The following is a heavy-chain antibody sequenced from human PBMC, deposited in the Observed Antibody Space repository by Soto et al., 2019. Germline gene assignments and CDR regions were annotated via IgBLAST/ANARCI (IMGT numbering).Heavy chain of an antibody. J-gene: IGHJ6*02. Sequence: QVQLVESGGGVVQPGRSLRLSCAASGFTFSSYGMHWVRQAPGKGLEWVAVIWYDGSNKYYADSVKGRFTISRDNSKNTLHLQMNSLRAEDTAVYYCARAPEIAAAAGSMTATGYDYYYYGMDVWGQGTTVTVSS. CDR3: ARAPEIAAAAGSMTATGYDYYYYGMDV. V-gene: IGHV3-33*01. D-gene: IGHD6-13*01. CDR2: IWYDGSNK. CDR1: GFTFSSYG.